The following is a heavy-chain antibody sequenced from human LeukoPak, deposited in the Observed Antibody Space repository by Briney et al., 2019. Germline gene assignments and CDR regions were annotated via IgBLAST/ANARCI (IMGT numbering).Heavy chain of an antibody. V-gene: IGHV3-21*01. Sequence: GGSLRLSCAASGFTFSSYSMNWVRQAPGKGLEWVSSISSSSSYIYYADSVKGRFTISRDNAKNSLHLQMNSLRAEDTAVYYCATQRDGYNSPFDYWGQGTLVAVSS. CDR2: ISSSSSYI. J-gene: IGHJ4*02. CDR1: GFTFSSYS. CDR3: ATQRDGYNSPFDY. D-gene: IGHD5-24*01.